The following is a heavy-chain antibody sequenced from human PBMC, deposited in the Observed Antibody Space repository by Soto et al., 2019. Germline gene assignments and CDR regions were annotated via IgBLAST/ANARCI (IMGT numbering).Heavy chain of an antibody. V-gene: IGHV4-59*01. CDR1: GASISRYY. J-gene: IGHJ4*02. CDR3: AREYPVHSAYFDY. D-gene: IGHD1-26*01. Sequence: QVQLQESGPGLVKPSETLSLTCTVSGASISRYYWSWIRQSPGKGLEGIGYMYYSGNANYNPSLRSRITISVDTSKNQFSLNLNSVTAADTAVYYCAREYPVHSAYFDYWGQGILVTVSS. CDR2: MYYSGNA.